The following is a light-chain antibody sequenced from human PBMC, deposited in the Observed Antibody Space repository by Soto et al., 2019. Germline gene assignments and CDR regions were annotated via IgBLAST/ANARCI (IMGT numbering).Light chain of an antibody. CDR3: QHYDGSPRT. Sequence: ETVLTQSPGTVSLSPGEIATLSCTTSQSVKSNYLAWYQQKPGQAPRLLIYGVFNRATGIPDRFSGSGSGTDFTLTISGLEPEDSAVYYCQHYDGSPRTFGQGTKLEI. CDR1: QSVKSNY. J-gene: IGKJ2*01. V-gene: IGKV3-20*01. CDR2: GVF.